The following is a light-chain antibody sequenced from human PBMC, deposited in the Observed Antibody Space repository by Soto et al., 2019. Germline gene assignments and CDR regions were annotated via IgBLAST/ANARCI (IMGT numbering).Light chain of an antibody. J-gene: IGKJ1*01. CDR2: DAS. CDR1: QTICGW. V-gene: IGKV1-5*01. CDR3: HQYNSYWT. Sequence: DIQMTQSPSTLSASVGDTVTITCRANQTICGWLAWYQQRPGKAPNLLIFDASTLESGVPSRFSGSGSGTTFTLSISSLQPDDFATYYCHQYNSYWTFGQGTKVDIK.